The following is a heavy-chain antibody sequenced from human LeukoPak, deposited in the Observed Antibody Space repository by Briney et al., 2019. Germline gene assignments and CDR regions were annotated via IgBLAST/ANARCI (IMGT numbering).Heavy chain of an antibody. J-gene: IGHJ4*02. V-gene: IGHV3-23*01. D-gene: IGHD3-22*01. CDR1: GFTLSSYA. Sequence: GGSLRLSCAASGFTLSSYAMSWVRQPPGKGLEWVSAISGSGGSTSYADSVKGRFTIARDNYKNTLYLQMNGLRAEDTAVYYCAKDQYYDSSGNFDYWGQGTLVTVSS. CDR3: AKDQYYDSSGNFDY. CDR2: ISGSGGST.